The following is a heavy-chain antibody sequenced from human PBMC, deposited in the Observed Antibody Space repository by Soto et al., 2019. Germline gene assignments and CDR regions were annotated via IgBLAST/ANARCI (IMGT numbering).Heavy chain of an antibody. V-gene: IGHV1-3*01. CDR2: INAGNGNT. D-gene: IGHD2-15*01. J-gene: IGHJ6*02. Sequence: ASVKVSCKASGYTFTSYAMHWVRQAPGQRLEWMGWINAGNGNTKYSQKFQGRVTMTRDTSTSTVYMELSSLRSEDTAVYYCARGGYYYGMDVWGQGTTVTVSS. CDR1: GYTFTSYA. CDR3: ARGGYYYGMDV.